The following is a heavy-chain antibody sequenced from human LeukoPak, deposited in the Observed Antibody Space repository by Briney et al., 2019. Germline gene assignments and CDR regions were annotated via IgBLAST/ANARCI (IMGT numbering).Heavy chain of an antibody. D-gene: IGHD1-26*01. Sequence: GSLRLSCVASGLSVSSNYMSWVRQAPGKGLEWVSVIYRDGSSYYAESVKGRFTISRDNSKNTLYIQMNSLRAEDTAVYYCARQTSGNYYSYVFDIWGQGTMVTVPS. V-gene: IGHV3-66*04. J-gene: IGHJ3*02. CDR2: IYRDGSS. CDR3: ARQTSGNYYSYVFDI. CDR1: GLSVSSNY.